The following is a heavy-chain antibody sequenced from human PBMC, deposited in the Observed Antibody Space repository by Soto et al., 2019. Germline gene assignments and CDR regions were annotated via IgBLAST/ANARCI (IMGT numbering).Heavy chain of an antibody. Sequence: GGSLRLSCAASGFTFSSYWMSWVRQAPGKGLEWVANIKQDGSEKYYVDSVKGRFTISRDNAKNSLYLQMNSLRAEDTAVYYCAREAGYCSGGSCGPSYWGQGTLVTVSS. CDR2: IKQDGSEK. J-gene: IGHJ4*02. V-gene: IGHV3-7*01. CDR3: AREAGYCSGGSCGPSY. CDR1: GFTFSSYW. D-gene: IGHD2-15*01.